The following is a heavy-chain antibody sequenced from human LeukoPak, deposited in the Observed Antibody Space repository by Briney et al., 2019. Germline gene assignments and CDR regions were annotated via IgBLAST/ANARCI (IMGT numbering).Heavy chain of an antibody. CDR2: MNPNSGNT. D-gene: IGHD3-3*01. CDR1: GYTFTSYD. V-gene: IGHV1-8*01. Sequence: EASVKVSCKASGYTFTSYDINWVRQATGQGLEWMGWMNPNSGNTDYAQKLQGRVTMTTDTSTSTAYMELRSLRSDDTAVYYCARDQPYYDFWSGYYLESNWFDPWGQGTLVTVSS. CDR3: ARDQPYYDFWSGYYLESNWFDP. J-gene: IGHJ5*02.